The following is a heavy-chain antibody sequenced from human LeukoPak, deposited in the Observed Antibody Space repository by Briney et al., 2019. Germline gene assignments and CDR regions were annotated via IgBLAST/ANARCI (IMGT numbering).Heavy chain of an antibody. D-gene: IGHD2-2*01. Sequence: GGSLRLSCAASGFTFSSYWMSWVRQAPGKGLEWVANIKQDGSEKYYVDSVKGRFTVSRDNAKNSLYLQLNSLGAEDTAVYYCAKDRDCSSTRCYGDFDYWGQGTLVTVSS. CDR1: GFTFSSYW. V-gene: IGHV3-7*01. CDR3: AKDRDCSSTRCYGDFDY. J-gene: IGHJ4*02. CDR2: IKQDGSEK.